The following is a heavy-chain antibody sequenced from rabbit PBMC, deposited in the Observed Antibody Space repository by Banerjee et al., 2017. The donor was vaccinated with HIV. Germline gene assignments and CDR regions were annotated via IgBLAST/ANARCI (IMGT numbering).Heavy chain of an antibody. D-gene: IGHD3-1*01. CDR2: INAGSNGDS. J-gene: IGHJ4*01. CDR1: GFSFSSSYY. Sequence: QEQLEESGGDLVQPEGSLTLTCTASGFSFSSSYYMCWVRQAPGKGLEWIACINAGSNGDSAYASWAKGRFTISKTSSTTVTLQMTSLTAADTATYFCARGGPLFSLWGQGTLVTVS. CDR3: ARGGPLFSL. V-gene: IGHV1S45*01.